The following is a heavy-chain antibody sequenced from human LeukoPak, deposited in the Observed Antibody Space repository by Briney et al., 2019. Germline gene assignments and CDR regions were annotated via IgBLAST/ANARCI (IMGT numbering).Heavy chain of an antibody. Sequence: SETLSLTCTVSGGSISSSSYYWGWIRQPPGKGLEWIGSVYYSGSAYYNPSLKSRVTMSVDTSKNQFSLKLSSVTAADTAVYYCARDMTTMVRGVRGRFDPWGQGTLVTVSS. CDR3: ARDMTTMVRGVRGRFDP. V-gene: IGHV4-39*07. D-gene: IGHD3-10*01. CDR1: GGSISSSSYY. CDR2: VYYSGSA. J-gene: IGHJ5*02.